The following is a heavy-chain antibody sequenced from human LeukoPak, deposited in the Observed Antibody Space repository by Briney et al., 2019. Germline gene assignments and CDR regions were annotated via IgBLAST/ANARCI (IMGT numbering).Heavy chain of an antibody. Sequence: GGSLRLSCAASGFTFSSYAMSWVRQAPGKGLEWVSAISGSGGSTYYADSVKGRFTISRDNSKNTLYLQMNSLRAEDTAVYYCVKDWDKGGYYKDYWGQGTLVTVSS. D-gene: IGHD3-3*01. CDR3: VKDWDKGGYYKDY. J-gene: IGHJ4*02. V-gene: IGHV3-23*01. CDR2: ISGSGGST. CDR1: GFTFSSYA.